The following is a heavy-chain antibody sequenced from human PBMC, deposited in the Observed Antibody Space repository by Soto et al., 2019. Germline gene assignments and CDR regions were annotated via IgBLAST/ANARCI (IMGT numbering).Heavy chain of an antibody. CDR2: IHYSGAT. CDR3: ARHADTGYTNSDNWFDP. Sequence: SETLSLTCTVSGVSITSSGFYWGWLRQPPGKGLEWIGSIHYSGATYYNPSLTSRVTISRDTSKNQFSLRLSSVAAADTALYFCARHADTGYTNSDNWFDPWGQGTRVTVS. D-gene: IGHD6-25*01. V-gene: IGHV4-39*01. J-gene: IGHJ5*02. CDR1: GVSITSSGFY.